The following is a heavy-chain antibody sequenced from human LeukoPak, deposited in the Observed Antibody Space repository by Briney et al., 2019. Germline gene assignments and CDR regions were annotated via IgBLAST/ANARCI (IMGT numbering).Heavy chain of an antibody. Sequence: PSETLSLTCTVSGGSISSSSYYWGWIRQPPGKGLEWIGSIYYSGSTYYNPSLKSRVTISVDTSKNQFSLKLSSVTAADTAVYYCARHAVSAAAGNWFDPWGQGTLVTVSS. CDR2: IYYSGST. V-gene: IGHV4-39*01. J-gene: IGHJ5*02. CDR3: ARHAVSAAAGNWFDP. D-gene: IGHD6-13*01. CDR1: GGSISSSSYY.